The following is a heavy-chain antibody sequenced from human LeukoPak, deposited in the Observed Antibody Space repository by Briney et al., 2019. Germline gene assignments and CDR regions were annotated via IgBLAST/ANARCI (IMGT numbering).Heavy chain of an antibody. Sequence: SETLSLTCSVSGGSISSYFRSWIRQAPGQGLEWVGYALYTGSTEYNPALKSRVTISLDTSANQFSLRLSSVTAADTAVYYCARDNGYSYGIDYWGQGRLVTVSS. CDR2: ALYTGST. D-gene: IGHD5-18*01. J-gene: IGHJ4*02. V-gene: IGHV4-59*01. CDR1: GGSISSYF. CDR3: ARDNGYSYGIDY.